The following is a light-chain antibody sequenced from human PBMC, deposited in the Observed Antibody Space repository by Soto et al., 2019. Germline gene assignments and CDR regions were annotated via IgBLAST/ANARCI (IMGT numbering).Light chain of an antibody. J-gene: IGKJ2*01. V-gene: IGKV3-20*01. CDR1: HSVSSSY. CDR3: QQYGSSPPMYT. CDR2: GAS. Sequence: EIVLTQSPGTLSLSPGARATLSCRASHSVSSSYLAWYRQKPGQAPRLLIDGASSRATGIPDRFSGSGSGTDFTLTISRLEPEDFAVYYCQQYGSSPPMYTFGQGTKLEIK.